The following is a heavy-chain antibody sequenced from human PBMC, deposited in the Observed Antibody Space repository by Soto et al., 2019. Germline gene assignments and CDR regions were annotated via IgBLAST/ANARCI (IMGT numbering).Heavy chain of an antibody. CDR2: VSGDNDDA. CDR1: RYSFXAYR. V-gene: IGHV1-18*01. J-gene: IGHJ4*02. D-gene: IGHD1-1*01. Sequence: ASVSVSCKAARYSFXAYRINWLRQAPGQRLEWMGWVSGDNDDANFAQNFQGRATMTTDTSTSTAYMELRSLTYADTAVYYCAAVQHWNPAIDYWGQGTQVTVSS. CDR3: AAVQHWNPAIDY.